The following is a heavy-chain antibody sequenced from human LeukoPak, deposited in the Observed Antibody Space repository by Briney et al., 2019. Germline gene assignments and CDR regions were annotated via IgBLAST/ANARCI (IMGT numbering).Heavy chain of an antibody. V-gene: IGHV3-43*01. J-gene: IGHJ4*02. Sequence: GGSLRLSCAASGFTFDDYTMHWVRQAPGKGLEWVSLISWDGGSTYYADSEKGRFTISRDNSKNSLYLQMNSLRTEDTALYYCAKGDYYDSSGYIDYWGQGTLVTVSS. CDR2: ISWDGGST. CDR3: AKGDYYDSSGYIDY. CDR1: GFTFDDYT. D-gene: IGHD3-22*01.